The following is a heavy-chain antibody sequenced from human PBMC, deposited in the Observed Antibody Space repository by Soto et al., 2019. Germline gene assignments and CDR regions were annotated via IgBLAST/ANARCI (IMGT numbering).Heavy chain of an antibody. V-gene: IGHV3-11*01. Sequence: QVQLVESGGGSVKPGGSLRLSCAASGFTFRDYYMAWIRQAPGKGLEWVSYISMFGTTTYYSKSVEGRFTISRDDAQNSLFLQMNTLSVEDTAVYYCVRGRAGPRSFPHNTFDFWGQGTMVTVSS. CDR1: GFTFRDYY. D-gene: IGHD2-15*01. J-gene: IGHJ3*01. CDR3: VRGRAGPRSFPHNTFDF. CDR2: ISMFGTTT.